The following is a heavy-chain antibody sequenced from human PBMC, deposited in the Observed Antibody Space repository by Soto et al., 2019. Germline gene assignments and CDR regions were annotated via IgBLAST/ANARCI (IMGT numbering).Heavy chain of an antibody. CDR2: INWNGGST. CDR1: GFTFDDYG. D-gene: IGHD2-15*01. Sequence: EVQLVESGGGVVRPGGSLRLSCAASGFTFDDYGMSWVRQAPGKGLEWVSGINWNGGSTGYADSVKGRFTISRDNATNSLYLQMNSLRAEDTALYHCARGLGRYCSGGSCYSDYYYYYMDVWGKGTTVTVSS. V-gene: IGHV3-20*01. J-gene: IGHJ6*03. CDR3: ARGLGRYCSGGSCYSDYYYYYMDV.